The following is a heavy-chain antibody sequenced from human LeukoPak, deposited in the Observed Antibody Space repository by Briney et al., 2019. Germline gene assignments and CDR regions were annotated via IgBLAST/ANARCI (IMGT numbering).Heavy chain of an antibody. Sequence: SETLSLTCTVSGGSIRNYYWTWIRQPPGKGLEWIGYMYYSGNTKSKPSLESRVTMSMDASKNQFSLKLTSVTAADTAVYYCVRHGSYCGGDCYFDYWGQGTLVTVSS. CDR2: MYYSGNT. V-gene: IGHV4-59*04. D-gene: IGHD2-21*02. J-gene: IGHJ4*02. CDR1: GGSIRNYY. CDR3: VRHGSYCGGDCYFDY.